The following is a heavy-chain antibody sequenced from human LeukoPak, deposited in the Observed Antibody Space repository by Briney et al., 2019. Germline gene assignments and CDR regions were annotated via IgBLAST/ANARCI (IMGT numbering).Heavy chain of an antibody. J-gene: IGHJ4*02. V-gene: IGHV3-72*01. D-gene: IGHD6-19*01. Sequence: PGGSLRLSCTASGFTFSDHYMDWVRQAPGKGLEWVGRTRNKANSYTTEYAASVKGRFTISRDDSKNSLYLQMNSLKTEDTAVYYCARVVVVAGNYYFDSWGQGTLVTVSS. CDR2: TRNKANSYTT. CDR1: GFTFSDHY. CDR3: ARVVVVAGNYYFDS.